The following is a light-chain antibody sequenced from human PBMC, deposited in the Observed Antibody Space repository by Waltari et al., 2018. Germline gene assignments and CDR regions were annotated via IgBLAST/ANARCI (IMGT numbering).Light chain of an antibody. J-gene: IGLJ2*01. CDR3: QVWDSSTDVV. CDR2: SDY. V-gene: IGLV3-9*01. CDR1: NIGTKN. Sequence: SYELTQPLSVSVALGQTASISCGGNNIGTKNVHRYQQKPGTAPFLVSHSDYNRPSGSPERFSGANSGNTATLTISGAQAGDEADYFCQVWDSSTDVVFGGGTKLTVL.